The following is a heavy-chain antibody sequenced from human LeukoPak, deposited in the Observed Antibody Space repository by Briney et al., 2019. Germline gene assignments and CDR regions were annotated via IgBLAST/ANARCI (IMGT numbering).Heavy chain of an antibody. J-gene: IGHJ4*02. CDR2: ISSSSSYI. Sequence: PGGSLRLSCAASGFTFSSYSMNWVRQAPGKGLEWVSSISSSSSYIYYADSVKGRFTISRDNAKNSLYLQMNSLRAEDTAVYYCATIRNCGGDCYYFDYWGQGTLVTVSS. V-gene: IGHV3-21*01. CDR3: ATIRNCGGDCYYFDY. CDR1: GFTFSSYS. D-gene: IGHD2-21*02.